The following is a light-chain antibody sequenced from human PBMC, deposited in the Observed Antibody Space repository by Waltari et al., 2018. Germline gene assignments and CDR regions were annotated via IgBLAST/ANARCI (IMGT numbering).Light chain of an antibody. Sequence: EIVMTQSPATLSVSPGERATLSCRASQSDRSNLAGYQQKPGQAPRLLIYDASTRATGLPARFSGSGSGTEFTLTISSLQSEDSAVYYCQQYNDWYSFGQGTKLKIK. J-gene: IGKJ2*03. CDR1: QSDRSN. CDR2: DAS. V-gene: IGKV3-15*01. CDR3: QQYNDWYS.